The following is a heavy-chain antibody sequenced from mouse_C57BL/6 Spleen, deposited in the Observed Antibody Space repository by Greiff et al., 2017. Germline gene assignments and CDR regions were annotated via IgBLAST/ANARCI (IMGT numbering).Heavy chain of an antibody. CDR3: ARETGSIYYGNHWYFDV. D-gene: IGHD2-1*01. J-gene: IGHJ1*03. CDR2: ISDGGSYT. Sequence: EVKLVESGGGLVKPGGSLKLSCAASGFTFSSYAMSWVRQTPEKRLEWVATISDGGSYTYYPDNVKGRFTISRDTAKSRLYMQMSHLKSEDTDMCYCARETGSIYYGNHWYFDVWGTGTTVTVSS. CDR1: GFTFSSYA. V-gene: IGHV5-4*01.